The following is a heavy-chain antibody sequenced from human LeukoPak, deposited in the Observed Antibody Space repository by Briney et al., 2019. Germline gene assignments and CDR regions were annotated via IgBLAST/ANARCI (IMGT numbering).Heavy chain of an antibody. CDR3: AKVFEVRGARRPKDY. Sequence: PGGSLRLSCAASGLTVSRNYMSWVRQAPGKGLEWVALISYDGGNKFYADSVRDRFTISRDNSKNTLLLQMNSLRIEDTAVYYCAKVFEVRGARRPKDYWGQGTLVIVSA. D-gene: IGHD3-10*01. V-gene: IGHV3-30*18. CDR2: ISYDGGNK. CDR1: GLTVSRNY. J-gene: IGHJ4*02.